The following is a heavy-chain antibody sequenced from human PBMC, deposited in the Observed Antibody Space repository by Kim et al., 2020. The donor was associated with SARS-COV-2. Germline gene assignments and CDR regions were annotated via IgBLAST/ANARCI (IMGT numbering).Heavy chain of an antibody. J-gene: IGHJ2*01. D-gene: IGHD6-13*01. V-gene: IGHV3-13*05. Sequence: GGSLRLSCTASGFTFSSYDMHWVRQATGKGLEWVSAIGTAGDPYYPGSVKGRFTISRENAKNSLYLQMNSLRAGDTAVYYCARGLYSSSPRDLRPWYFDLWGRGTLVTVSS. CDR3: ARGLYSSSPRDLRPWYFDL. CDR1: GFTFSSYD. CDR2: IGTAGDP.